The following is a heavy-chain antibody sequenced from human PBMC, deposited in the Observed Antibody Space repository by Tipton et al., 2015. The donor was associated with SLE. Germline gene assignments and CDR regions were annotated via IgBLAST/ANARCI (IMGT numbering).Heavy chain of an antibody. V-gene: IGHV4-59*01. CDR1: GASISSYY. Sequence: LRLSCTVSGASISSYYWSWVRQPPGKGLEWIGYSYYSGSTTYNPSLKSRVTISVDTSKNQFSLKLSSVSAADTAVYYCARTSYYGLVHSWGQGTLVTVSS. CDR3: ARTSYYGLVHS. D-gene: IGHD3-10*01. CDR2: SYYSGST. J-gene: IGHJ4*02.